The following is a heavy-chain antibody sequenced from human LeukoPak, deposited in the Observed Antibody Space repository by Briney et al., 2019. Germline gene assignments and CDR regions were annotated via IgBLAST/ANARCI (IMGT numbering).Heavy chain of an antibody. Sequence: GGSLRLSCAASGFTFSSYSMNWVRQAPGKGLEWVSSISSSSSYIYYADSVKGRFTISRDNAKNSPYLQMNSLRAEDTAVYYCARDRVGATYYLDYWGQGTLVTVSS. J-gene: IGHJ4*02. CDR2: ISSSSSYI. D-gene: IGHD1-26*01. CDR1: GFTFSSYS. CDR3: ARDRVGATYYLDY. V-gene: IGHV3-21*01.